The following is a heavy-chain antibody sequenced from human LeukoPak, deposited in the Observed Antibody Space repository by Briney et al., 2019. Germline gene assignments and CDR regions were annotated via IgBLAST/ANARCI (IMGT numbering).Heavy chain of an antibody. Sequence: GGSLRLSCAASGFTFSSYGTHWARQAPGKGLEWVTVISYVGTNKYYAYCVKGRYPISRDSSKNTLYLQMNSLRAEDTAVYYCAKDMSRYFDWLLGPLDAFDIWGQGTMVTVSS. CDR1: GFTFSSYG. V-gene: IGHV3-30*18. D-gene: IGHD3-9*01. CDR3: AKDMSRYFDWLLGPLDAFDI. J-gene: IGHJ3*02. CDR2: ISYVGTNK.